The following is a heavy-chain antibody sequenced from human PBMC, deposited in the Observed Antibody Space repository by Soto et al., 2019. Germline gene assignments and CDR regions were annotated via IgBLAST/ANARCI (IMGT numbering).Heavy chain of an antibody. V-gene: IGHV3-23*01. D-gene: IGHD3-22*01. Sequence: GGSLRLSCVASGFTFSSYGMSWVRQAPGKGLEWVSSISGSGGSTYNADSVKGRFTISRDNSKNTLYLQMNSLRAEDAAVYYCAKGFFYYESSGSDYWGQGTLVTVSS. CDR1: GFTFSSYG. J-gene: IGHJ4*02. CDR3: AKGFFYYESSGSDY. CDR2: ISGSGGST.